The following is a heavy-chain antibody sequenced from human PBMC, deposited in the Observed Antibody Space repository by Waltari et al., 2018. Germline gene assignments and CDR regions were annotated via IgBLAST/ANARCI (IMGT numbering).Heavy chain of an antibody. CDR3: AKGGGYSYGCDY. J-gene: IGHJ4*02. D-gene: IGHD5-18*01. Sequence: EVQLLESRGGLVQPGGSLRLSCAASGFTFSSYAMSWVRQAPGKGLEWVSAISGSGGSTYYADSVKGRFTISRDNSKNTLYLQMNSLRAEDTAVYYCAKGGGYSYGCDYWGQGTLVTVSS. V-gene: IGHV3-23*01. CDR2: ISGSGGST. CDR1: GFTFSSYA.